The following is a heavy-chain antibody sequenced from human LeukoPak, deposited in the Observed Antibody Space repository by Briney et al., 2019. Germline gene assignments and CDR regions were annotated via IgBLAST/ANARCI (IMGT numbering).Heavy chain of an antibody. Sequence: SQTLSPTCTVSGGSISSGNYYWSWIRQHPARGLEWLGSIYYSGSPHYTPSLMSRLTISVDTSKNQFSLRLSSVTAADTAIYYCARRPRGYGSGSYTNWFDPWGQGTLVTVSS. CDR3: ARRPRGYGSGSYTNWFDP. J-gene: IGHJ5*02. CDR1: GGSISSGNYY. V-gene: IGHV4-31*03. D-gene: IGHD3-10*01. CDR2: IYYSGSP.